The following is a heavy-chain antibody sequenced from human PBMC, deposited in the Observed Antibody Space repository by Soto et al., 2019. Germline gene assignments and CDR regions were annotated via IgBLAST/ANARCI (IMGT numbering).Heavy chain of an antibody. D-gene: IGHD1-1*01. Sequence: ASLPVSCKTSTGTSLHWVRQAPGQGLEWMGWINPNSGGTHYAEQFQGRVTMTWDTSISTVYMELNSLTSDDTAVYYCAREEAKAGNECFDHWGQGTLVTLAS. V-gene: IGHV1-2*02. CDR2: INPNSGGT. J-gene: IGHJ4*02. CDR1: TGTS. CDR3: AREEAKAGNECFDH.